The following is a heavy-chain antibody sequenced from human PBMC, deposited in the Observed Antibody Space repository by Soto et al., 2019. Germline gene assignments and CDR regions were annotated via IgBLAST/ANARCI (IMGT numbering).Heavy chain of an antibody. CDR1: GLTFIRYG. Sequence: GGSLRLSCEAPGLTFIRYGMHWVRQAAGKGLAWVAGMGYDGSNKYYADSVKGRFTISRDNSKNTLYMQMTSLRAEDTAVYYCAREAHGYSYGSTYYGMDVWGQGTTVTVSS. CDR2: MGYDGSNK. CDR3: AREAHGYSYGSTYYGMDV. J-gene: IGHJ6*02. D-gene: IGHD5-18*01. V-gene: IGHV3-33*01.